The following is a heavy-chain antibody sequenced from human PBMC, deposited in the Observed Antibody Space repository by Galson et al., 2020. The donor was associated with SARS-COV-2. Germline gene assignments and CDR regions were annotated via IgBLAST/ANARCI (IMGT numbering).Heavy chain of an antibody. V-gene: IGHV4-59*08. CDR3: ARFRGGFDI. J-gene: IGHJ3*02. D-gene: IGHD3-10*01. CDR1: GGTISHYY. Sequence: ASETLSLTCTASGGTISHYYWSWIRQPPGKGLEWIGYIYYSGSTNYNPSLQSRLTISMDRSKNQFSLMLNSVTAADTAVYYCARFRGGFDIWGQGTTVSVSS. CDR2: IYYSGST.